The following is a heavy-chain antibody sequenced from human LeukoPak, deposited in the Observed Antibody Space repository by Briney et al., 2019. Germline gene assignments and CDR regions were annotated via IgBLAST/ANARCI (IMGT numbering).Heavy chain of an antibody. CDR2: ISSSSSYI. Sequence: GGSLRLSCAAYGFTFSSYSMNWVRQAPGKGLEWVSSISSSSSYIYYADSVKGRFTISRDNAKNSLYLQMNSLRAEDTAVYYCAITGYSSSWYQPNYYYYGMDVWGQGTTVTVSS. CDR3: AITGYSSSWYQPNYYYYGMDV. D-gene: IGHD6-13*01. V-gene: IGHV3-21*01. J-gene: IGHJ6*02. CDR1: GFTFSSYS.